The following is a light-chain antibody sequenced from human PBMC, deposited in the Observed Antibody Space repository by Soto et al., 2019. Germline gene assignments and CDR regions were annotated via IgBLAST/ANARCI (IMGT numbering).Light chain of an antibody. CDR2: GAS. J-gene: IGKJ4*01. Sequence: EIVMTQSPATLSVSPGERATLSCRPSQSVNSNLAWYQQKPGQAPRLLIYGASTRATGLPARFSGSGSGTEFTLTIGSLQSEDFAIYYCQQYYNWPLTFGGGTKV. CDR3: QQYYNWPLT. CDR1: QSVNSN. V-gene: IGKV3-15*01.